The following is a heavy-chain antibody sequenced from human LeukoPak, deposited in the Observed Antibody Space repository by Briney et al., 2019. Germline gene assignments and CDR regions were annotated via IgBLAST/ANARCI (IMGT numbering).Heavy chain of an antibody. CDR2: IYPGDSDT. Sequence: GESLKISCKGSGYSITSYWIGWVRQMPGKRLEWMGIIYPGDSDTRYSPSFQGQVTISADKSISTAYLQWSSLKASDTSMYSCARSYSSSWYVRIDYWGQGTLVTVSS. V-gene: IGHV5-51*01. J-gene: IGHJ4*02. D-gene: IGHD6-13*01. CDR1: GYSITSYW. CDR3: ARSYSSSWYVRIDY.